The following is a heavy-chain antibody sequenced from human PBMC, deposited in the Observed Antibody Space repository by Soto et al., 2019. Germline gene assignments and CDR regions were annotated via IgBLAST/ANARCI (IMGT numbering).Heavy chain of an antibody. V-gene: IGHV1-69*01. CDR2: VIHIFDTA. J-gene: IGHJ4*02. CDR3: AREYSNSWYFDY. Sequence: QVQLVQSGAEVQTPGSSLKVSCKASGCTFSSYAISWVRQAPGQGLAWMGGVIHIFDTANYAQKFHGRITITAAESTRTAYMELSGLRTEDTAVYYFAREYSNSWYFDYWGKGTLVTVSS. CDR1: GCTFSSYA. D-gene: IGHD6-13*01.